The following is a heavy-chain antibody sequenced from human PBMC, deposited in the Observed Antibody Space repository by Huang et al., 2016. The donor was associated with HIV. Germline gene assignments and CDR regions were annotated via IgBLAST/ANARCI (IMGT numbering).Heavy chain of an antibody. V-gene: IGHV4-39*01. CDR3: ASGEYGKNAYDI. CDR1: GGSITSSNHY. J-gene: IGHJ3*02. CDR2: FYYRGEA. D-gene: IGHD2-2*01. Sequence: QLHLQQSGPGLVRPSETLSLICTVSGGSITSSNHYWGWIRQTPGKGLAWIGNFYYRGEAYYTPSLKNRVSISIDTSKSQFSLRLSSVIATDTAVYYCASGEYGKNAYDIWGQGTVVTVSA.